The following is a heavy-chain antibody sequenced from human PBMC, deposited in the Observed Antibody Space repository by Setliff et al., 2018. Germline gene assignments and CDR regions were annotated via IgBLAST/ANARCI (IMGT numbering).Heavy chain of an antibody. CDR1: GGTFSSYA. Sequence: ASVKVSCKASGGTFSSYAISWVRQAPGQGLEWMGGFDPEDGETIYAQKFQGRVTMTEDTSTDTAYMELSSLRSEDTAVYYCATGGSSGYYYNWFDPWGQGTLVTVSS. CDR3: ATGGSSGYYYNWFDP. V-gene: IGHV1-24*01. D-gene: IGHD3-22*01. J-gene: IGHJ5*02. CDR2: FDPEDGET.